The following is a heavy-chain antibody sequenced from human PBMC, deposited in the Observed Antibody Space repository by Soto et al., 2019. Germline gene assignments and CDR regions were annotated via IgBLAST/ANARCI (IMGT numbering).Heavy chain of an antibody. J-gene: IGHJ4*02. CDR3: TTSSGHLNH. D-gene: IGHD3-22*01. CDR2: ITGSSDRI. Sequence: EVHLVESGGGLVQPGGSLRLSCAASGFTFSVYTMNWVRQAPGKGLHWVSYITGSSDRILFADPVKGRFTVSRDNAKNSLYLQMNSLRDEDTGVYYCTTSSGHLNHWGQGTLVSVSS. V-gene: IGHV3-48*02. CDR1: GFTFSVYT.